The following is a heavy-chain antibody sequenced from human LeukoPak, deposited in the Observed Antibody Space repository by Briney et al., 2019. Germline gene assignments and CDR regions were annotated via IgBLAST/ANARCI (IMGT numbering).Heavy chain of an antibody. V-gene: IGHV1-18*01. D-gene: IGHD3-22*01. Sequence: ASVKVSCKASGYTFTSYGISWVRQAPGQGLEWMGWISAYNGNTNYAQKLQGRVTMTTDISTSTAYMELKSLRSDDTAVYYCAGHYYDSSGYDYWGQGTLVTVSS. CDR3: AGHYYDSSGYDY. CDR1: GYTFTSYG. J-gene: IGHJ4*02. CDR2: ISAYNGNT.